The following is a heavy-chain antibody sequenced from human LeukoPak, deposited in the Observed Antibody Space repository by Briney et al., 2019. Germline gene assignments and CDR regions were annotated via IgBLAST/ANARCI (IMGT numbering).Heavy chain of an antibody. D-gene: IGHD3-22*01. CDR1: GGTFSSYA. V-gene: IGHV1-69*04. CDR2: IIPILGIA. J-gene: IGHJ5*02. CDR3: ARLPSSPEVVMRGLNQRNWFGP. Sequence: ASVKVSCKASGGTFSSYAISWVRQAPGQGLEWMGRIIPILGIANYAQKFQGRVTITADKSTSTAYMELSSLRSEDTAVYYCARLPSSPEVVMRGLNQRNWFGPWGQGTLVTVSS.